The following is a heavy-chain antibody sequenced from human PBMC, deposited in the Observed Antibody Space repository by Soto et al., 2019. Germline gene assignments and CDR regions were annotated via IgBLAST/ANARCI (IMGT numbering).Heavy chain of an antibody. Sequence: PGGSLRLSCAASGFTFSSYGMHWVRQAPGKGLEWVAVISYDGSNKYYADSVKGRFTISRDNSKNTLYLQMNSLRAEDTAVYYCAKDLTDSSGYYLDDAFDIWGQGTMVTVSS. V-gene: IGHV3-30*18. CDR3: AKDLTDSSGYYLDDAFDI. CDR2: ISYDGSNK. J-gene: IGHJ3*02. D-gene: IGHD3-22*01. CDR1: GFTFSSYG.